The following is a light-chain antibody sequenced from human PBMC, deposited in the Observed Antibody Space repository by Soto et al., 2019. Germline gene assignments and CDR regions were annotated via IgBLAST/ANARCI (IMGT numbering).Light chain of an antibody. Sequence: EIVLMQSPGTLSLSPGERATLSCRASQSVSSSYLAWYQQRPGQPPRLLIYDASSRATGIPDRFGGSGSGTDFTLTISRLEPEDFAVYYCQQYGRSPDTFGQGTKVDIK. CDR1: QSVSSSY. CDR2: DAS. J-gene: IGKJ1*01. V-gene: IGKV3-20*01. CDR3: QQYGRSPDT.